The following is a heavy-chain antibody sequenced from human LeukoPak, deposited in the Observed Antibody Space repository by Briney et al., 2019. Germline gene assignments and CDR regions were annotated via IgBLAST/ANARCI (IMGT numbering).Heavy chain of an antibody. J-gene: IGHJ3*02. CDR3: ARYSGAYSGAFDI. D-gene: IGHD1-26*01. Sequence: GGSLRLSCVASGFTFSSYSINWVRQAPGKGLEWISYISGSSSSIYYADSVKGRFTISRDNAKNSLYLQTNSLRAEDTAVYYCARYSGAYSGAFDIWGQGTMVTVSS. CDR2: ISGSSSSI. CDR1: GFTFSSYS. V-gene: IGHV3-48*01.